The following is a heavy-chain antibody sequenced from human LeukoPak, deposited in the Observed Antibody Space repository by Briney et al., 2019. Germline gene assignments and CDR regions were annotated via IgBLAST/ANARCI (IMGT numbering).Heavy chain of an antibody. D-gene: IGHD3-22*01. V-gene: IGHV4-38-2*02. CDR3: ARLTYYRESNGYWEGGRRAYPYSSYMDV. Sequence: PSETLSLTCTVSGYSISSGYYWNWIRQPPGKGLEWVGEISHSGSATYSPSLKSRLTISVDKSKNQFSLKLTSVTAADTAVYYCARLTYYRESNGYWEGGRRAYPYSSYMDVWGKGTTVIISS. J-gene: IGHJ6*03. CDR2: ISHSGSA. CDR1: GYSISSGYY.